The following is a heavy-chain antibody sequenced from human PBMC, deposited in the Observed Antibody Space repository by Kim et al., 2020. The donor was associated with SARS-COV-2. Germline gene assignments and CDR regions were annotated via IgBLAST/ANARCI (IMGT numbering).Heavy chain of an antibody. Sequence: ASVKVSCKASGYTFTSYAMNWVRQAPGQGLEWMGWINTNTGNPTYAQSFTGRFVFSLDTSVSTAYLQLSSLKAEDTAVYYCARDQGITIFGVVTPEFGFWGQGTLVTVSS. CDR1: GYTFTSYA. J-gene: IGHJ4*02. CDR3: ARDQGITIFGVVTPEFGF. D-gene: IGHD3-3*01. CDR2: INTNTGNP. V-gene: IGHV7-4-1*02.